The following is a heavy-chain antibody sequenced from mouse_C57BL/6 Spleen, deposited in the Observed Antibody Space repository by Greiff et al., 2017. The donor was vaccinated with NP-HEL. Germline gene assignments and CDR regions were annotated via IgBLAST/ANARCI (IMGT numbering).Heavy chain of an antibody. CDR1: GYSFTGYY. J-gene: IGHJ2*01. V-gene: IGHV1-42*01. D-gene: IGHD1-1*02. Sequence: VHVKQSGPELVKPGASVKISCKASGYSFTGYYMNWVKQSPEKSLEWIGEINPSTGGTTYNQKFKAKATLTVDKSSSTAYMQLKSLTSEDSAVYYCARSGGVADYWGQGTTLTVSS. CDR3: ARSGGVADY. CDR2: INPSTGGT.